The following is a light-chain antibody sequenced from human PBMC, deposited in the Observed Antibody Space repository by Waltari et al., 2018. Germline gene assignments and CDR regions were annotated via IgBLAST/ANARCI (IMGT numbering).Light chain of an antibody. CDR1: QDINNA. CDR2: YAS. J-gene: IGKJ3*01. V-gene: IGKV1-13*02. CDR3: QQYNRAVT. Sequence: IQMTQSPSSLSASVGDTVTITCRASQDINNALAWYQQKPGKAPKPLIFYASNLESGVQPRFSGRGSGTDFTLTISSLQPEDFAFYYCQQYNRAVTFGPGTKLDIK.